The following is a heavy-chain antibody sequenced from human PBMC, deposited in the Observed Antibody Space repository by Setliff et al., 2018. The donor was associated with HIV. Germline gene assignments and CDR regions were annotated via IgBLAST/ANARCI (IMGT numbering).Heavy chain of an antibody. CDR1: GGSISGNA. CDR2: SSTSGCT. V-gene: IGHV4-4*08. J-gene: IGHJ6*03. D-gene: IGHD2-2*01. CDR3: ARCPSPPYCTSTTCYVDYYYMDV. Sequence: SETLSLTCSVSGGSISGNAWSWIRQPPGKGLEWIGYSSTSGCTNCNPSLESRVTISVDTSKNQVSLKLRSVTAADTAFYYCARCPSPPYCTSTTCYVDYYYMDVWGKGTTVTVSS.